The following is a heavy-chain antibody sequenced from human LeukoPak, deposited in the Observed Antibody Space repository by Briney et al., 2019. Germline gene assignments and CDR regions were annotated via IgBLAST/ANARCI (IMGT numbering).Heavy chain of an antibody. CDR1: GGTYSSYA. Sequence: GASVKVSCKASGGTYSSYATNWVRQAPGQGLEWMGRIIPILGIANYAQKFQGRVTITADKSTSTAYMELSSLRSEDTAVYYCARDQSLVAYNSTWFDYWGQGTPVTVSS. J-gene: IGHJ4*02. D-gene: IGHD6-13*01. CDR2: IIPILGIA. V-gene: IGHV1-69*04. CDR3: ARDQSLVAYNSTWFDY.